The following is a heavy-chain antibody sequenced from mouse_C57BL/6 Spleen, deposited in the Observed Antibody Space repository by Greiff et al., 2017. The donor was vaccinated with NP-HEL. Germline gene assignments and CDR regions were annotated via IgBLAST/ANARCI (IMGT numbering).Heavy chain of an antibody. J-gene: IGHJ1*03. CDR1: GYTFTSYW. V-gene: IGHV1-53*01. D-gene: IGHD1-1*01. Sequence: QVQLQQPGTELVKPGASVKLSCKASGYTFTSYWLHWVKQRPGQGLEWIGHITPSNGGTNYNEKFKSKATLTVDKSSSTAYMQLSRLTSEDSEVYYCARLCTTVVAMGEWYFDVWGTGTTVTVSS. CDR2: ITPSNGGT. CDR3: ARLCTTVVAMGEWYFDV.